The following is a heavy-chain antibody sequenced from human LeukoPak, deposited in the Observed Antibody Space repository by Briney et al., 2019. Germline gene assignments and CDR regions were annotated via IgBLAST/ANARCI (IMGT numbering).Heavy chain of an antibody. J-gene: IGHJ5*02. CDR3: VKDYNGSYDH. Sequence: TGGSLRLSCAASGCTFNSYAMNWVRQAPGRGLEWVSVITDNGGGTYYADSVKGRFTISRDNSKNTLSLQMNSLIAEDTAIYYCVKDYNGSYDHWGQGTLVTVSS. V-gene: IGHV3-23*01. CDR1: GCTFNSYA. D-gene: IGHD2-8*01. CDR2: ITDNGGGT.